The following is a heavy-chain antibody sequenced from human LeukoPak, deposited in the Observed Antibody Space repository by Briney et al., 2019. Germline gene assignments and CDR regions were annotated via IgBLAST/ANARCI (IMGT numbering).Heavy chain of an antibody. V-gene: IGHV1-8*01. CDR3: ARGGLTIFGVEALYYYYYMDV. Sequence: AAVKVSRKASGYTFTSYDINWVRQATGQGLEWMGWMNPNSGNTGYAQKFQGRVTMTRNTSISTAYMELSSLRSEDTAVYYCARGGLTIFGVEALYYYYYMDVWGKGTTVTVSS. J-gene: IGHJ6*03. CDR1: GYTFTSYD. CDR2: MNPNSGNT. D-gene: IGHD3-3*01.